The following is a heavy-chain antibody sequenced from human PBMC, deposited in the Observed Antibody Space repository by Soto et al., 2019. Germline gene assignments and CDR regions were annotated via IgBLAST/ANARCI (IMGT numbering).Heavy chain of an antibody. D-gene: IGHD4-17*01. J-gene: IGHJ4*02. CDR1: GYRFTGFA. CDR2: INAGNGNA. V-gene: IGHV1-3*01. Sequence: ASVKVSCKASGYRFTGFATHWVRQAPGQRLEWMGWINAGNGNAKYSQKCQGRVTITRDTSASTDYMGVRSLTSADTAVYDCGIGINYGEFENWGQGTLVTVSS. CDR3: GIGINYGEFEN.